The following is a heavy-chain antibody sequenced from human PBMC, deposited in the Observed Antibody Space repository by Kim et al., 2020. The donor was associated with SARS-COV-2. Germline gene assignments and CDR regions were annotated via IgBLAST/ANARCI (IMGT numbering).Heavy chain of an antibody. V-gene: IGHV1-3*01. J-gene: IGHJ4*02. D-gene: IGHD1-1*01. CDR3: ARDGMLDFDY. Sequence: TKYSQKLQGRVTITRDTSASTAYMELSSLRSEDTAVYYCARDGMLDFDYWGQGTLVTVSS. CDR2: T.